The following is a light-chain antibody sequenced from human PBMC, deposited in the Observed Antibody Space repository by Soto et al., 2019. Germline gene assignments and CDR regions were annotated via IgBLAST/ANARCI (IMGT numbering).Light chain of an antibody. CDR1: ETVSSS. J-gene: IGKJ5*01. CDR2: DAS. V-gene: IGKV3-11*01. Sequence: EFVLTQSPATLSLSAGERATLSCRASETVSSSLAWYQQKPGQAPRLLIYDASNRATDIPVRFSGRGSGTDFTLTISSLEPEDFAVYYCQHRTNRALGKGRRLEIK. CDR3: QHRTNRA.